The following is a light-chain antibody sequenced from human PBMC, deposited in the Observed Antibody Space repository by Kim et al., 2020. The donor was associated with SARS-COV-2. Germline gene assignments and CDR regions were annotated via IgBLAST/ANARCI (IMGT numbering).Light chain of an antibody. CDR1: QSVRNNY. CDR3: QHYGTSVLT. V-gene: IGKV3-20*01. J-gene: IGKJ4*01. Sequence: EIVLTQSPGTLSLSPGERATLSCRASQSVRNNYLAWYQQRPGQAPRLLIYAASSRDSGIPDRFSGSGSGTDFTLTISRLESEDFAVYFCQHYGTSVLTFGGGTTLE. CDR2: AAS.